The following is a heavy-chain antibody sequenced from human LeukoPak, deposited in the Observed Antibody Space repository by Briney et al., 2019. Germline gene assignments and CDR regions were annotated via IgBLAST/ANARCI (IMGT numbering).Heavy chain of an antibody. D-gene: IGHD6-19*01. J-gene: IGHJ3*02. CDR1: GYYFLTYW. CDR3: ARRRIVGSGWYDGAFDI. CDR2: IYPHDSDT. Sequence: PGESLKISCQTSGYYFLTYWIGWVRQMPGKGLEWMGIIYPHDSDTRYSPSFQGQVTISADKSINTAYLHWSSLRSSDTAMYYCARRRIVGSGWYDGAFDIWGQGTMVSVS. V-gene: IGHV5-51*01.